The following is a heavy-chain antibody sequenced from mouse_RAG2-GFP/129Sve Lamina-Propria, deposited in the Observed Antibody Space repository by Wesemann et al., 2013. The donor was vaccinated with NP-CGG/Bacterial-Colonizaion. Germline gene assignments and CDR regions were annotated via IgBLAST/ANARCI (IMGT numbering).Heavy chain of an antibody. V-gene: IGHV1-26*01. J-gene: IGHJ3*01. CDR2: INPNNGGT. Sequence: EVQLQQSGPELVKPGASVKISCKASGYTFTDYYMNWVKQSHGKSLEWIGDINPNNGGTSYNQKFKGKATLTVDKSSSTAYMELRSLTSEDSAVYYCASASIYYYGSRFAYWGQGTLVTVSA. D-gene: IGHD1-1*01. CDR1: GYTFTDYY. CDR3: ASASIYYYGSRFAY.